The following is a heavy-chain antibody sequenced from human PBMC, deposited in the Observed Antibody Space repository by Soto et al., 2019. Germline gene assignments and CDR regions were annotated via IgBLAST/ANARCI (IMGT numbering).Heavy chain of an antibody. CDR2: INHRGTT. CDR3: ARGFCTSTTCYFRDY. J-gene: IGHJ4*02. D-gene: IGHD2-2*01. Sequence: PSETLSLTCAVSGGSFNDYYWSWIRQPPGKGLEWIAEINHRGTTNYNPSLKSRVTISVDTSKSQVSLNLSSVTAADTAVYYCARGFCTSTTCYFRDYWGQGVLVPVSA. V-gene: IGHV4-34*01. CDR1: GGSFNDYY.